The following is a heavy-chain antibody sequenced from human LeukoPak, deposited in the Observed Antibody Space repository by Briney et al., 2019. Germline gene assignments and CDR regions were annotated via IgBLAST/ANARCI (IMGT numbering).Heavy chain of an antibody. CDR3: ARDIRGKDFWSGYYGLDV. CDR1: GFTFSTYS. CDR2: ISSTTSYI. V-gene: IGHV3-21*01. Sequence: GGSLRLSCAASGFTFSTYSMNWVRQAPGKGLDWVASISSTTSYIYYGDSVKGRFTISRDNAKNSLYLQMNSLRAEDTAVYYCARDIRGKDFWSGYYGLDVWGKGTTVAVSS. J-gene: IGHJ6*04. D-gene: IGHD3-3*01.